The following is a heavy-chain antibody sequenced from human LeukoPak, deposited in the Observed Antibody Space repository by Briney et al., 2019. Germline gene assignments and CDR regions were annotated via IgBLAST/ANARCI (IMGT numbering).Heavy chain of an antibody. D-gene: IGHD2-2*01. V-gene: IGHV3-23*01. CDR1: GFTFSRNA. Sequence: PGGSLRLSCAASGFTFSRNAMSWVRQAPGKGLEWVSGFSGSGDTTYYADSVKGRLTISRDNSKNTLYLQMNSLRAEDTAVYYCAKGGVVVLPAASYFFDYWGQGTLVTVSS. CDR2: FSGSGDTT. J-gene: IGHJ4*02. CDR3: AKGGVVVLPAASYFFDY.